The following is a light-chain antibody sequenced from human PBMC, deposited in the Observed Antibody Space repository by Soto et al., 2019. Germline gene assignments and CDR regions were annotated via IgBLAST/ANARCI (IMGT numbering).Light chain of an antibody. CDR1: RSISSNY. V-gene: IGKV3-20*01. CDR3: QQYGSWT. CDR2: GAS. J-gene: IGKJ1*01. Sequence: EIVLTQSPGTLSLSPGERATLSCRASRSISSNYLAWYQQKPGQAPRLLIYGASSRATGIPDRFSGSGSGTDFTLTISRLEPEDSAIYYCQQYGSWTFGQGTKVEIK.